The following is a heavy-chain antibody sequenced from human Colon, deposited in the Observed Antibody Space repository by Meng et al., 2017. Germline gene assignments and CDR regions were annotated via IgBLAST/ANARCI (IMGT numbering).Heavy chain of an antibody. CDR1: GYTFTSQF. CDR3: ARGSWGYPDY. Sequence: ASVKVSCKASGYTFTSQFMHWVRQAPGQGLEWMGIITPSDGDTTYTQKFEGRVTMTRDTSSSTVYMELSSLTSEDTAVYYCARGSWGYPDYWGQGTLVTSPQ. CDR2: ITPSDGDT. J-gene: IGHJ4*02. D-gene: IGHD7-27*01. V-gene: IGHV1-46*01.